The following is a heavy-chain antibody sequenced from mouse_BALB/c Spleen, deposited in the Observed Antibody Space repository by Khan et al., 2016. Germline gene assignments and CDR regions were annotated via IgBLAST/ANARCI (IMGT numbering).Heavy chain of an antibody. V-gene: IGHV1-7*01. Sequence: VQLKQSGAELAKPGASVKMSCKASGYTFTIYWMHWVKQRPGQGLEWIGYINPTTGYTEYNQKFKDKDTLTADKSSRTAYMQLSSLTSEDSAVNYGARDVDYWGQGTSVTDSS. CDR3: ARDVDY. CDR2: INPTTGYT. J-gene: IGHJ4*01. CDR1: GYTFTIYW.